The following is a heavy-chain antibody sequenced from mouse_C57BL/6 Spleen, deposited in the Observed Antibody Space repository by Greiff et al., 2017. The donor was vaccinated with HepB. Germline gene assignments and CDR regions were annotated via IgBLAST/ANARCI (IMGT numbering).Heavy chain of an antibody. CDR3: ARLTTVVDFDV. Sequence: DVQLVESGGDLVKPGGSLKLSCAASGFTFSSYGMSWVRQTPDKRLEWVATISSGGSYTYYPDSVKGRFTISRDNAKNTLYLQMSSLKSEDTAMYYCARLTTVVDFDVWGTGTTVTVSS. CDR1: GFTFSSYG. V-gene: IGHV5-6*01. CDR2: ISSGGSYT. D-gene: IGHD1-1*01. J-gene: IGHJ1*03.